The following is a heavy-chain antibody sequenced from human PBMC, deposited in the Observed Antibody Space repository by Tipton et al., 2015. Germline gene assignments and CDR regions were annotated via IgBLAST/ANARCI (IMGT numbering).Heavy chain of an antibody. CDR2: LYFSGST. CDR1: GGSISSSSYY. J-gene: IGHJ4*02. D-gene: IGHD3-9*01. Sequence: TLSLTCTVSGGSISSSSYYWAWIRQPPGKGLEWTGSLYFSGSTYYNPSLKSRVTMSRDKSKNQFSLKLTSVTAADTAVYYCACQDYDSLTRDYQTVDYWGQGTLVTVSS. CDR3: ACQDYDSLTRDYQTVDY. V-gene: IGHV4-39*07.